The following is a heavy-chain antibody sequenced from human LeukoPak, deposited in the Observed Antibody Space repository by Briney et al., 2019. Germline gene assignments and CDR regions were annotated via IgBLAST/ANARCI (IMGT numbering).Heavy chain of an antibody. V-gene: IGHV1-69*05. CDR3: ARDPGYSSGWYSLDYFDY. CDR2: IIPIFGTA. CDR1: GGTFISYA. D-gene: IGHD6-19*01. J-gene: IGHJ4*02. Sequence: ASVKVSCKASGGTFISYAISWVRQAPGQGLEWMGGIIPIFGTANYAQKFQGRVTITTDESTSTAYMEVSSLRSEDTAVYYCARDPGYSSGWYSLDYFDYWGQGTLVTVSS.